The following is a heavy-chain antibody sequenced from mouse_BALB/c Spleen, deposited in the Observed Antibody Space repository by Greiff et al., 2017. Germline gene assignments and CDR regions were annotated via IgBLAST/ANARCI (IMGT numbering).Heavy chain of an antibody. Sequence: EVQRVESGGDLVKPGGSLKLSCAASGFTFSSYGMSWVRQTPDKRLEWVATISSGGSYTYYPDSVKGRFTISRDNAKNTLYLQMSSLKSEDTAMYYCASLYGNYEAMDYWGQGTSVTVSS. CDR3: ASLYGNYEAMDY. V-gene: IGHV5-6*01. CDR1: GFTFSSYG. J-gene: IGHJ4*01. CDR2: ISSGGSYT. D-gene: IGHD2-1*01.